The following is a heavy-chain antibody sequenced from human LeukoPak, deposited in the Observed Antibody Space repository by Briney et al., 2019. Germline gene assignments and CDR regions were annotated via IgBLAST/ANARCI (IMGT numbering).Heavy chain of an antibody. J-gene: IGHJ3*02. CDR3: AKFGYGPSDAFDI. Sequence: GGSLRLSCVASGFTFSSYAMSWVRQAPGKGLEWVSAISGSGGSTYYADSVKGRFTISRDNSKNTLYLQMNSLRAEDTAVYYCAKFGYGPSDAFDIWGQGTMVTVSS. CDR1: GFTFSSYA. CDR2: ISGSGGST. V-gene: IGHV3-23*01. D-gene: IGHD5-18*01.